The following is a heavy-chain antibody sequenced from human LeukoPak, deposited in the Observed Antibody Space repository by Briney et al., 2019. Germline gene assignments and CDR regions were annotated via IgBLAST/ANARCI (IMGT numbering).Heavy chain of an antibody. CDR1: VFSSSRYW. V-gene: IGHV3-7*01. CDR3: TRKASRGFDQ. D-gene: IGHD5-12*01. J-gene: IGHJ4*02. Sequence: GGSLSLSCALSVFSSSRYWMTWVPQAPGKGLEWVDNVKEHGTQKYYGDSVKRRFTILKANAKNSVYLQKKSLRRDDTAVNFCTRKASRGFDQWGEGTLVTVS. CDR2: VKEHGTQK.